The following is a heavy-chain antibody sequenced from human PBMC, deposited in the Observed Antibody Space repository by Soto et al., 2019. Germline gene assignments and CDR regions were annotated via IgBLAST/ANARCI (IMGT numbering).Heavy chain of an antibody. CDR2: INHSGST. V-gene: IGHV4-34*01. CDR3: ARGGYAGPIAARQGYYFDY. J-gene: IGHJ4*02. D-gene: IGHD6-6*01. CDR1: GGSFSGYY. Sequence: SETLSLTCAVYGGSFSGYYWSWIRQPPGKGLEWIGEINHSGSTNYNPSLKSRVTISVDTSKNQFSLQLSSVTAADTAVYYCARGGYAGPIAARQGYYFDYWGQGTLVTVSS.